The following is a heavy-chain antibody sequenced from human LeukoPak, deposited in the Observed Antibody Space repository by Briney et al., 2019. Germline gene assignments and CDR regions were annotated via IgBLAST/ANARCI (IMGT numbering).Heavy chain of an antibody. J-gene: IGHJ6*03. CDR2: INHSGST. V-gene: IGHV4-34*01. Sequence: SETLSLTCAVYGGSFSGYYWSWIRQPPGKGLEWIGEINHSGSTNYNPSLKSRVTISVDTSKNQFSLKLSPVTAADTAVYYCARHKDYYYSYMDVWGKGTTVTISS. CDR3: ARHKDYYYSYMDV. CDR1: GGSFSGYY.